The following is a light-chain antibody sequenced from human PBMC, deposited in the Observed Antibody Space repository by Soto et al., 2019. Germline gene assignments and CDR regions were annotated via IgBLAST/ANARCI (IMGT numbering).Light chain of an antibody. CDR2: GAS. Sequence: PGERVTLSCRASQSVSSSYLTWYQQKPGQAPRLPIYGASTRATSIPARYRGSGSGTDFTLTISSLQPEDFAVYYCQHDYTRFSFGPRMKVDIK. V-gene: IGKV3D-7*01. CDR1: QSVSSSY. J-gene: IGKJ3*01. CDR3: QHDYTRFS.